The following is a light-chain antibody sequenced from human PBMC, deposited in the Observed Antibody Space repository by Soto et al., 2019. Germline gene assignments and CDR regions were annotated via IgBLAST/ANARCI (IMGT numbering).Light chain of an antibody. CDR2: GAS. V-gene: IGKV3-20*01. J-gene: IGKJ4*01. CDR3: QQYASTPLT. CDR1: QNIISN. Sequence: EIVLTQSPGTLSLSPGERATLSCRASQNIISNLAWYQQKPGQAPRLLIYGASSRATGIPDKFSGSGSGTDFTLTISRLEPEDFAVYYCQQYASTPLTFGGGTKVDIK.